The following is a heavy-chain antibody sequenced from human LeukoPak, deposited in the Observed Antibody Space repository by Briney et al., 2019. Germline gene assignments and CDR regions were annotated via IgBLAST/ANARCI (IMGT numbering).Heavy chain of an antibody. CDR3: AKDPYGDYDTEGDY. V-gene: IGHV3-23*01. CDR2: ISGSGGST. J-gene: IGHJ4*02. CDR1: GFTFSSYA. Sequence: GGSLRLSCAASGFTFSSYAMSWVRQAPGKGLEWVSAISGSGGSTYYADSVKGRFTISRDNSKNTLYLQMNSLRAEDTAVYYCAKDPYGDYDTEGDYWGQGTLVIVSS. D-gene: IGHD4-17*01.